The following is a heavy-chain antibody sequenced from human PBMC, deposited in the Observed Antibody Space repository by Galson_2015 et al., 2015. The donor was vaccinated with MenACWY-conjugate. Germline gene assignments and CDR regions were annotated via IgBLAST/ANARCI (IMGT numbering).Heavy chain of an antibody. CDR1: GFTFTGYE. Sequence: SLRLSCAASGFTFTGYEFNWVRQAPGKGLEWLSYISKSGSPIYYADSVKGRFTISRDKLKKSLFLEMNSLRAGGTGVYYCARVGTWIHQYFYYMDVWGKGTTVTVSS. J-gene: IGHJ6*03. V-gene: IGHV3-48*03. D-gene: IGHD5-18*01. CDR2: ISKSGSPI. CDR3: ARVGTWIHQYFYYMDV.